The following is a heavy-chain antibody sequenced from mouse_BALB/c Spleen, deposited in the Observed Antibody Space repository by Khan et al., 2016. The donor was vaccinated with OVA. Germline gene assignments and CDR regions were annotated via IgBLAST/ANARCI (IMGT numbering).Heavy chain of an antibody. CDR3: ANGNYGWFAY. V-gene: IGHV5-9-1*01. Sequence: EVELVESGGGLVKPGGSLKLSCAASGFTFSTFVMSWVRQTPEKRLEWVATISSAGTYNYYPDSVKGRFTISRENAKNTLYVQMNSLRSEDTAMYYCANGNYGWFAYWGQGTLVTVSA. D-gene: IGHD2-1*01. J-gene: IGHJ3*01. CDR2: ISSAGTYN. CDR1: GFTFSTFV.